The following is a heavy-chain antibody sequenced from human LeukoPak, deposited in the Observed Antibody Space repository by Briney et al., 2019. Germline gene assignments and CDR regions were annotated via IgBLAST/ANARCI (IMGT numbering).Heavy chain of an antibody. CDR3: ARGPTSAGDYERVNWFDP. V-gene: IGHV4-59*12. CDR1: GGSISSYY. CDR2: IYYSGST. Sequence: SETLSLTCTVSGGSISSYYWSWIRQPPGKGLEWIGYIYYSGSTNYNPSLKSRVTISVDTSKNQFSLKLSSVTAADTAVYYCARGPTSAGDYERVNWFDPWGQGTLVTVSS. J-gene: IGHJ5*02. D-gene: IGHD4-17*01.